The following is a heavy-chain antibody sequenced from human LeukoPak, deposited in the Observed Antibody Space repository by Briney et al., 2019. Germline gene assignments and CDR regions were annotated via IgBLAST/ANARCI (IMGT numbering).Heavy chain of an antibody. D-gene: IGHD1-1*01. Sequence: PSETLSLTCAVYGGSFSGYYWSWIRQPPGKGLEWSGEINHSGSTNYNPSLKSRVTISVDTSKNQFSLKLSSVTAADTAVYYCARGVIYTTDFDYWGQGTLVTVSS. CDR1: GGSFSGYY. J-gene: IGHJ4*02. CDR2: INHSGST. CDR3: ARGVIYTTDFDY. V-gene: IGHV4-34*01.